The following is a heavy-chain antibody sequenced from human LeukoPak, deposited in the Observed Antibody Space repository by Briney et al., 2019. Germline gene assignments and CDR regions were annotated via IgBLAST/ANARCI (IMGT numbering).Heavy chain of an antibody. Sequence: SGPTLVNPTQTLTLTCTFSGFSLSTSGMCVSWIRQPPGKALEWLARIDWDDDKYYSTSLKTRLTIYKDTYKNQVVLTMTNMDPVDTATYYCARILPHYYDSSGYYSYYFDYWGQGTLVTVSS. CDR1: GFSLSTSGMC. D-gene: IGHD3-22*01. CDR2: IDWDDDK. V-gene: IGHV2-70*11. J-gene: IGHJ4*02. CDR3: ARILPHYYDSSGYYSYYFDY.